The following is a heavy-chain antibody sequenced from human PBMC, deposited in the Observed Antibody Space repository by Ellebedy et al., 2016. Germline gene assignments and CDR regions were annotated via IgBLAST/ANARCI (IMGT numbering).Heavy chain of an antibody. CDR3: ARDGGYCSGGNCYPWYFDL. V-gene: IGHV3-53*01. Sequence: GESLKISXAASAFNVMSWVRQAPGKGLDWVSISYSDSRTYYADSVKGRLSVSRDNARNSLFLQMSSLRAEDTAVYYCARDGGYCSGGNCYPWYFDLWGRGTLVTVSS. CDR2: SYSDSRT. J-gene: IGHJ2*01. CDR1: AFNV. D-gene: IGHD2-15*01.